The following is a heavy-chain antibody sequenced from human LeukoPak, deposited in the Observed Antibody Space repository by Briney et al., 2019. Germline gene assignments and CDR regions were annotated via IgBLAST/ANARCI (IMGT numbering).Heavy chain of an antibody. Sequence: GGSLRRSCAASGFTFSDYYMSWIRQAPGKGLEWVAYISSSSSYTNNADSVKGRFTISTDTAKNSLYLQMNSLRAEDTAVYYCARIGASVTTCDYWGQGTLVTVSS. D-gene: IGHD4-17*01. CDR2: ISSSSSYT. V-gene: IGHV3-11*06. CDR1: GFTFSDYY. J-gene: IGHJ4*02. CDR3: ARIGASVTTCDY.